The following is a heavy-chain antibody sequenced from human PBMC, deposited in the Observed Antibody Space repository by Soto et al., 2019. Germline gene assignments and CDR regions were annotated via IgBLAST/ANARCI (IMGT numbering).Heavy chain of an antibody. CDR1: GGSLSHYY. CDR2: IKGDGST. CDR3: ARGQEGVVATH. D-gene: IGHD5-12*01. Sequence: QVQLQQWGAGLLKPSETLSLNCAVNGGSLSHYYWSWIRQPPGKGLEWIGEIKGDGSTNYSPSLKSLATISSDTSNNQFSPRLYAVTAADTGVYYCARGQEGVVATHWDQGTLVTVSS. J-gene: IGHJ4*02. V-gene: IGHV4-34*01.